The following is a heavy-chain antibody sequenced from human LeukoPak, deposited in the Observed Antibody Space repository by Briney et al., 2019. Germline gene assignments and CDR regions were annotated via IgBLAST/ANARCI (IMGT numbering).Heavy chain of an antibody. Sequence: TSETLSLTCAVYGGSFSGYYWSWIRHPPGKGLEWIGEINHSGSTNYNPALKSRVTISVDTSKNQCSLKLSSVTAADTAVYYCARSPYYYGSGAFDYWGQGTLVTVSS. CDR3: ARSPYYYGSGAFDY. J-gene: IGHJ4*02. CDR1: GGSFSGYY. D-gene: IGHD3-10*01. CDR2: INHSGST. V-gene: IGHV4-34*01.